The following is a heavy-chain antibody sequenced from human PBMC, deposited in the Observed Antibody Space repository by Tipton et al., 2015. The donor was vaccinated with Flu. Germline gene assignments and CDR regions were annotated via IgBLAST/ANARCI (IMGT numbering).Heavy chain of an antibody. CDR2: IYPSGTP. J-gene: IGHJ6*03. V-gene: IGHV4-39*01. CDR1: SGSIRSTNYF. Sequence: GLVKPSETLSLTCTVSSGSIRSTNYFCAWIRQPPGKRLELIGSIYPSGTPYYNPSLKSRVTISVDTSKSQFSLMLRSVTAADTAVYYCARGEIDYTNYYFYMDVWGKGTTVTVS. CDR3: ARGEIDYTNYYFYMDV. D-gene: IGHD4-11*01.